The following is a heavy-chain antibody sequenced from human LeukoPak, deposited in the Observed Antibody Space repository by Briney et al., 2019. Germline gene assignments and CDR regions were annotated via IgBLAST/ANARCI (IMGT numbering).Heavy chain of an antibody. CDR3: AREDRHYYDSSGYDY. Sequence: SETLSLTCTVSGYSISSGYYWGWIRQPPGKGLEWIGSIYHSGSTYYNPSLKSRVTISVGTSKNQFSLKLSSVTAADTAVYYCAREDRHYYDSSGYDYWGQGTLVTVSS. CDR1: GYSISSGYY. CDR2: IYHSGST. V-gene: IGHV4-38-2*02. D-gene: IGHD3-22*01. J-gene: IGHJ4*02.